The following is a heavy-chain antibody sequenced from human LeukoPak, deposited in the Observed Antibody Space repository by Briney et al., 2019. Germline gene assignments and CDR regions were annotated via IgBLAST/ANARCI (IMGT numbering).Heavy chain of an antibody. Sequence: ASVKVSCKASGYTFTGYYMHWVRQAPGQGLEWMGWINPNSGGTSYAQKFQGRVTMTRDTSISTAYMELSRLRSDDTAVYYCARVERYFDWFPDYWGQGTLVTVSS. J-gene: IGHJ4*02. CDR1: GYTFTGYY. CDR2: INPNSGGT. D-gene: IGHD3-9*01. CDR3: ARVERYFDWFPDY. V-gene: IGHV1-2*02.